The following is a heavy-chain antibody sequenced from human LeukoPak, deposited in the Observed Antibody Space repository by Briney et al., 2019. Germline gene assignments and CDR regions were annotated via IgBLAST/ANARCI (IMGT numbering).Heavy chain of an antibody. Sequence: GGSLRLSCAASAFTFSRYRMSWVRQAPGKGLECVANIEGDGSAKNYVDSVKGRFTISRDNAETSLYLQMDSLRVEDTAIYYCARDPGWGAYDIWGQGAMVTVSS. CDR3: ARDPGWGAYDI. CDR2: IEGDGSAK. J-gene: IGHJ3*02. V-gene: IGHV3-7*01. CDR1: AFTFSRYR. D-gene: IGHD7-27*01.